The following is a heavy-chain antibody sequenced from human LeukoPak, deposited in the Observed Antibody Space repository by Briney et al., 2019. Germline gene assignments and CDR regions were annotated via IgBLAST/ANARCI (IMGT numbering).Heavy chain of an antibody. Sequence: AGGSLRLSCAASGFTFSIYSMNWVRQAPGKGLEWVSSISSSSNYIYYADSVKGRFTISRDNAKNSLYLQMNSLRAEDTAVYYCAREGTAVATNFDYWGQGTLVTVSS. V-gene: IGHV3-21*01. J-gene: IGHJ4*02. CDR3: AREGTAVATNFDY. D-gene: IGHD5-18*01. CDR1: GFTFSIYS. CDR2: ISSSSNYI.